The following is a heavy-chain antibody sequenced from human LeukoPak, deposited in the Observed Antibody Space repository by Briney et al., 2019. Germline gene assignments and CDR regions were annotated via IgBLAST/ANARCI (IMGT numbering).Heavy chain of an antibody. V-gene: IGHV1-69*05. CDR1: GGAFRSYS. D-gene: IGHD3-9*01. CDR2: IIPIFGTS. CDR3: MGRRTDILIATGGSFDS. J-gene: IGHJ4*02. Sequence: SVKVSCKASGGAFRSYSINWVRQAPGQGLEWMGRIIPIFGTSNYAQKFQGRVTITTDESTSTAYMELSSLRSEDTALYYCMGRRTDILIATGGSFDSWGQGTLVTVSS.